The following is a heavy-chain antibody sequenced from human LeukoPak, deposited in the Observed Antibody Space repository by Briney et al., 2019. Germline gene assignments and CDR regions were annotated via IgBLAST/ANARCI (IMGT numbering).Heavy chain of an antibody. CDR1: GFTFTSYS. CDR3: ARTYCGGDCYWDY. J-gene: IGHJ4*02. CDR2: ISSSSSTI. V-gene: IGHV3-48*01. D-gene: IGHD2-21*02. Sequence: PGGSLRLSCAASGFTFTSYSMNWVRQAPGKGLEWVSSISSSSSTIYYADSVKGRFAISRDNAKNSLYLQMNSLRAEDTAVYYCARTYCGGDCYWDYWGQGTLVTVSS.